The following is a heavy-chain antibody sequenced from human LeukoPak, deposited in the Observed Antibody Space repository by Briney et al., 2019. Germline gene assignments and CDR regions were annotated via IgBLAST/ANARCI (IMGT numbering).Heavy chain of an antibody. CDR2: IIPMFGST. D-gene: IGHD1-26*01. CDR1: GYTFTSYG. CDR3: ARVGRSRGALPNFYYYMDV. J-gene: IGHJ6*03. Sequence: SVKVSCKASGYTFTSYGISWVRQAPGQGLEWMGGIIPMFGSTNYAQKFEGRVTITTDQSTTTVYMELTSLTSEDTAVYYCARVGRSRGALPNFYYYMDVWGKGTTVTVSS. V-gene: IGHV1-69*05.